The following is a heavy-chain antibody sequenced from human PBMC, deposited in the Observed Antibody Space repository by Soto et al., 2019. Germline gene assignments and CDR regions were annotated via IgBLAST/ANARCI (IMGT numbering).Heavy chain of an antibody. Sequence: SETLSLTCTVSGGSISGFFWTWVRQPPGMPLEGLGHVAASGSTAYNPSLRSRLSLSLDVSKNRFSLELTSVTAADTATYSCARGGSTHYYYGLGVWGQGTTVTVSS. CDR2: VAASGST. CDR1: GGSISGFF. CDR3: ARGGSTHYYYGLGV. V-gene: IGHV4-4*07. J-gene: IGHJ6*02.